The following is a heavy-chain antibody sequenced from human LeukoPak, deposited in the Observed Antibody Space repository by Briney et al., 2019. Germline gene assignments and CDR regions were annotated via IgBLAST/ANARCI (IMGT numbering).Heavy chain of an antibody. CDR2: ISSSSRYI. J-gene: IGHJ4*02. Sequence: GGSLRLSCAASGLTFESYNVNWVRQAPGKGLEWVSSISSSSRYIFYADSVKGRFTISRDNARNSLYLRMDSLRAEDTAVYYCARDLFNSYFDTSGYPAFDHWGQGILVIVSS. CDR3: ARDLFNSYFDTSGYPAFDH. V-gene: IGHV3-21*01. D-gene: IGHD3-22*01. CDR1: GLTFESYN.